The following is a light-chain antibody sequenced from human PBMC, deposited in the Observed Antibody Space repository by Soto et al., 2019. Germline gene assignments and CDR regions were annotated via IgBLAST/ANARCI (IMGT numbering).Light chain of an antibody. CDR1: QSVSSN. Sequence: EIVMTQSPATLSVSPGERATLSCRASQSVSSNLAWYQQKPGQAPRLLIYGASTRATGIPARFSGRGSGTEFSLTICSLQSEDFAVYYCQQYNNWPPWTFGQGTKVEIK. CDR3: QQYNNWPPWT. CDR2: GAS. V-gene: IGKV3-15*01. J-gene: IGKJ1*01.